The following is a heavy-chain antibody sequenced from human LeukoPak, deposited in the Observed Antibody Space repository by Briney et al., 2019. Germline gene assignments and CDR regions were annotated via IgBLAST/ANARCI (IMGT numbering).Heavy chain of an antibody. Sequence: GGSLRLSCVASGFTFSSYAMTWVRQAPGKGLECVSAISGSGGSTYYADSVEGRFTISRDNSKNTLYVQMNSLRAEDTAVYYCAKTGDSSGFYYGVDYWGQGTLVTVSS. CDR1: GFTFSSYA. CDR3: AKTGDSSGFYYGVDY. J-gene: IGHJ4*02. V-gene: IGHV3-23*01. D-gene: IGHD3-22*01. CDR2: ISGSGGST.